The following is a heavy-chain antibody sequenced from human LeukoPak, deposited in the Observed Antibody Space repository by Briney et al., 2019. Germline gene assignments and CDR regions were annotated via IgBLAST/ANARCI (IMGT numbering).Heavy chain of an antibody. J-gene: IGHJ4*02. V-gene: IGHV4-38-2*02. Sequence: LETLSLTCTVSDYSISSGHYWGWVRQPPGKGLEWIGNIYHTETTYYNPSLKSRITISVDTSKNQFSLRLSSVTAADTAVYYCARIGDRGVYFDYWGQGTLVTVSS. CDR1: DYSISSGHY. CDR3: ARIGDRGVYFDY. CDR2: IYHTETT. D-gene: IGHD3-16*01.